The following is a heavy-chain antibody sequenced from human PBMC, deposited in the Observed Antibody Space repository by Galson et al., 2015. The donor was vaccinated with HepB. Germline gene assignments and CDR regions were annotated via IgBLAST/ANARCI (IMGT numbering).Heavy chain of an antibody. CDR2: IISIFGTA. J-gene: IGHJ4*02. CDR1: GGTFSSYA. Sequence: SVKVSCKASGGTFSSYAISWVRQAPGQGLEWMGGIISIFGTANYAQKFQGRVTITADESTSTAYMELSSLRSEDTAVYYCARGYSSGYYYGVDYWGQGTLVTVSS. V-gene: IGHV1-69*13. CDR3: ARGYSSGYYYGVDY. D-gene: IGHD3-22*01.